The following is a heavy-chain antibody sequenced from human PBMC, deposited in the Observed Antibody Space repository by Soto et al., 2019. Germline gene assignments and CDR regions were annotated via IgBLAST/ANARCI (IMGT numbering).Heavy chain of an antibody. Sequence: PGGSLRLSCAASGFTFSSYGMHWVRQAPGKGLEWVAVISYDGSNKYYADSVKGRFTISRDNSKNTLYLQMNSLRAEDTAVYYCAKDDRYYYGSGSYYYYYGMDVWGQGTTVTVSS. D-gene: IGHD3-10*01. CDR3: AKDDRYYYGSGSYYYYYGMDV. J-gene: IGHJ6*02. V-gene: IGHV3-30*18. CDR1: GFTFSSYG. CDR2: ISYDGSNK.